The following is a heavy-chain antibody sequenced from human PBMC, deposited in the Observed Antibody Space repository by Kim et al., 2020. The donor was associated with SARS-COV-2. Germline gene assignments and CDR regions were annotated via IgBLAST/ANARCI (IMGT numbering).Heavy chain of an antibody. Sequence: LSLTCAASGFTFSSYWMHWVRQAPGKGLVWVSRINSVESITTYADSVKGRFTISRDNAKNTLYLQMNSLRAEDTAVYYCTRHQGWNDWFDPWCQGTL. J-gene: IGHJ5*02. CDR1: GFTFSSYW. CDR2: INSVESIT. V-gene: IGHV3-74*01. D-gene: IGHD1-1*01. CDR3: TRHQGWNDWFDP.